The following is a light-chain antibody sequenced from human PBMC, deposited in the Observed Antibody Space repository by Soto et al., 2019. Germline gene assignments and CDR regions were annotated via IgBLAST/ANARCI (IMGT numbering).Light chain of an antibody. CDR2: GAS. Sequence: EIVMTQSPATLSVSPGERATLSCRASQSVSNNLAWYQKKPGQAPRLLIYGASTRATGIPARFSGSGSGTEITLTISSLQSEDFAVYYCQHYNNWWTFGQGTRVE. CDR3: QHYNNWWT. V-gene: IGKV3-15*01. CDR1: QSVSNN. J-gene: IGKJ1*01.